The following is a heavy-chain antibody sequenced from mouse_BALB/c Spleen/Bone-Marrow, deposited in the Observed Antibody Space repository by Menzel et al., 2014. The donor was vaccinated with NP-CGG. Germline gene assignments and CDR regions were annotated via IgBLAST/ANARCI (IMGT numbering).Heavy chain of an antibody. Sequence: QVQLKQSGAELVRPGSSVKISCKSSGYVFSTYWINWVKQRPGQGLEWIGQICPGDGDTDFNGKFEDKATLTADESSNTAYMQLSSLTSEDSAVYFCARGGISVDYWGQGTTPTVSS. CDR3: ARGGISVDY. J-gene: IGHJ2*01. CDR1: GYVFSTYW. V-gene: IGHV1-80*01. CDR2: ICPGDGDT.